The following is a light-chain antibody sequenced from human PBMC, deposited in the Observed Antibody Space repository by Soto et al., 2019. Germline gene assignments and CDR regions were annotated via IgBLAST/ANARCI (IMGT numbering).Light chain of an antibody. CDR3: QQYGSSPQT. V-gene: IGKV3-20*01. Sequence: EIVLTQSPGTLSLSPGERATLFCRASQSVSSSYLAWYQQKPGQAPRPLIYGASSRATGIPDRFSGSGSGTDFTLTISRLEPEDFAVYYCQQYGSSPQTFGQGTKV. J-gene: IGKJ1*01. CDR1: QSVSSSY. CDR2: GAS.